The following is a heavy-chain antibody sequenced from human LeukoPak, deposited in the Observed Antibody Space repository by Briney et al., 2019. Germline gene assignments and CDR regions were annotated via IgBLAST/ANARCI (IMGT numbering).Heavy chain of an antibody. CDR2: IKQDGSEK. J-gene: IGHJ4*02. D-gene: IGHD5-18*01. CDR1: GFTFSSYW. V-gene: IGHV3-7*03. Sequence: GGSLRLSCAASGFTFSSYWMSWVRQAPGKGLEWVANIKQDGSEKYYVDSVKGRFTISRDNAKNSLYLQMSSLRAEDTAVYYCAKETTGYSYGSSYFDYWGQGTLVTVSS. CDR3: AKETTGYSYGSSYFDY.